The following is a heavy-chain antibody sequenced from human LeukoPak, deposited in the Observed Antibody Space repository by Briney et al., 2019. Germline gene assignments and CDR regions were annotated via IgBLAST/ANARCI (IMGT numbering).Heavy chain of an antibody. V-gene: IGHV3-33*01. D-gene: IGHD3-22*01. CDR1: GFTFSSYG. CDR3: ARDYDRSGYYYVDDAFDI. J-gene: IGHJ3*02. Sequence: GGSLRLSCAASGFTFSSYGMHWVRQAPGKGLEWAPVICYDGSNKYYADSVKGRFTISRDNSKNTLYLQMDSLRAEDTAVYYCARDYDRSGYYYVDDAFDIWGQGTMVTVSS. CDR2: ICYDGSNK.